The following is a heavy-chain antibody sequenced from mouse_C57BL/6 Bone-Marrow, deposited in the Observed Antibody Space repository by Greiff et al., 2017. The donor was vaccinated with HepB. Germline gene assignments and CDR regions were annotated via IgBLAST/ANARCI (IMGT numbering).Heavy chain of an antibody. CDR1: GYNFTSYG. CDR3: ARDLLWLRRRGY. J-gene: IGHJ2*01. V-gene: IGHV1-19*01. CDR2: INPYNGGT. Sequence: EVQLQQSGAELARPGASVKLSCKASGYNFTSYGISWVKQSHGKSLEWIGVINPYNGGTSYNQKFKGKATLTVDKSSSTAYMELNSLTSEDSAVYYCARDLLWLRRRGYWGQGTTLTVSS. D-gene: IGHD2-9*01.